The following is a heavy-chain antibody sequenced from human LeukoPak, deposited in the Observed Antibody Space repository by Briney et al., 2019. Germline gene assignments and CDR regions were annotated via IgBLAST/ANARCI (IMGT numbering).Heavy chain of an antibody. V-gene: IGHV3-7*01. CDR1: GLTFSNYW. J-gene: IGHJ4*02. CDR2: VNEDGSAK. Sequence: AGGSLRLSCVVSGLTFSNYWMIWVRQAPGKGLESVAIVNEDGSAKYYLDSVKGRFTISRDNARNSLYLEMNSLRAEDTAVYYCAKKSSPLDYWGQGTLVTVSS. D-gene: IGHD6-19*01. CDR3: AKKSSPLDY.